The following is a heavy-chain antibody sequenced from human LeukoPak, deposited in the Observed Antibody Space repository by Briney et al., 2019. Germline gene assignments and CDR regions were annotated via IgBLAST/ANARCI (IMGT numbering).Heavy chain of an antibody. CDR1: GFTFRSYW. CDR3: ARVRGDYYFDY. Sequence: GGSLSLSCEASGFTFRSYWMTWVRQAPGNGLEWVANIQQDGSEKDYVDTVRGRFTISRDNAKNSLYLQMNSLRAEDTAVYHCARVRGDYYFDYWGQGALVTVSS. D-gene: IGHD2-21*02. J-gene: IGHJ4*02. CDR2: IQQDGSEK. V-gene: IGHV3-7*03.